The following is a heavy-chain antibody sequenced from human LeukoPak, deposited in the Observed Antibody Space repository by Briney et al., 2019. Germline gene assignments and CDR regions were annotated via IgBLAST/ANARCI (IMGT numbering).Heavy chain of an antibody. Sequence: SETLSLTCTVSNYSISSCYYWGLIRQPPGKVLELSWNIFHSGTTYYNPSLKSRVTISVDTSNNQFCLKLSSVTAAESVVYYGASPIAVAGSGDYWGQGTLVTVSS. CDR1: NYSISSCYY. J-gene: IGHJ4*02. CDR2: IFHSGTT. CDR3: ASPIAVAGSGDY. V-gene: IGHV4-38-2*02. D-gene: IGHD6-19*01.